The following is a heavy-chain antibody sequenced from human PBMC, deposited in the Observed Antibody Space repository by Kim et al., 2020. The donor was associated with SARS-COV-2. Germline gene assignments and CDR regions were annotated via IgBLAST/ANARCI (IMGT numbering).Heavy chain of an antibody. D-gene: IGHD5-18*01. CDR2: ITGNGGTT. V-gene: IGHV3-23*01. J-gene: IGHJ4*02. CDR3: AKTPGGYTYGRFYFDS. Sequence: GGSLRLSCAASGFTFSSYAMSWVRQAPGKGLEWVSAITGNGGTTYYADSVKGRFTIFRDNSKDTFYLQMNSLRAEDTAVYYCAKTPGGYTYGRFYFDSWCQGTLVTVSS. CDR1: GFTFSSYA.